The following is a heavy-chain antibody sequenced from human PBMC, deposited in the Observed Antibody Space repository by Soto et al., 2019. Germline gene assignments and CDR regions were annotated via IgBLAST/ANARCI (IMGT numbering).Heavy chain of an antibody. V-gene: IGHV3-48*02. CDR2: ISSSSSTI. CDR1: GFTFSRYS. CDR3: ARAXAKLFGEIPNYYYGMDV. D-gene: IGHD3-10*02. J-gene: IGHJ6*02. Sequence: GGSLRLSCSASGFTFSRYSMHWVRQAPGKGLQWVSYISSSSSTIYYADSVKGRFTISRDNAKTSLYLQMNSLRDEDTAVYYCARAXAKLFGEIPNYYYGMDVWGPGTTVTVSS.